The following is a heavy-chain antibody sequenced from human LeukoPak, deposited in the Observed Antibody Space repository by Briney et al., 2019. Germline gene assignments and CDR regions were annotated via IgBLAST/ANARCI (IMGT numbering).Heavy chain of an antibody. CDR3: ARQVSGSYLGPYYYYGMDV. Sequence: PSETLSLTCTVSGGSISSYYWSWIRQPPGKGLEWIGYIYYSGSTNYNPSLKSRVTISVDTSKSQFSLKLSSVTAADTAVYYCARQVSGSYLGPYYYYGMDVWGQGTTVTVSS. J-gene: IGHJ6*02. CDR1: GGSISSYY. CDR2: IYYSGST. D-gene: IGHD3-10*01. V-gene: IGHV4-59*08.